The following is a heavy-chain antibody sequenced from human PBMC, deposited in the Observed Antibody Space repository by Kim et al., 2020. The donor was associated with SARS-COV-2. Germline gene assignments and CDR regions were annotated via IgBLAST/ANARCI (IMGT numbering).Heavy chain of an antibody. V-gene: IGHV1-46*01. CDR2: INPSGGST. D-gene: IGHD3-10*01. CDR1: GYTFTSYY. J-gene: IGHJ6*02. Sequence: ASVKVSCKASGYTFTSYYMHWVRQAPGQGLEWMGIINPSGGSTSYAQKFQGRVTMTRDTSTSTVYMELSSLRSEDTAVYYCARAVDYYGSGSSNYYYGMDVWGQGTTVTVSS. CDR3: ARAVDYYGSGSSNYYYGMDV.